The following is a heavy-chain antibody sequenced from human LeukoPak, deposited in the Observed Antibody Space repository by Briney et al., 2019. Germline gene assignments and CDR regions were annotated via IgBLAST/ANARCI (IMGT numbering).Heavy chain of an antibody. V-gene: IGHV1-2*02. Sequence: ASVKVSCKASGYTFTDCYLHWVRQAPGQGLEWMGWINPISGGTNYAQKFQGSVTMTRDTSITTAYMELSSLRSDDTAVYYCASLGATTIHYYGMDVWGQGTTVTVSS. D-gene: IGHD1-26*01. CDR3: ASLGATTIHYYGMDV. J-gene: IGHJ6*02. CDR2: INPISGGT. CDR1: GYTFTDCY.